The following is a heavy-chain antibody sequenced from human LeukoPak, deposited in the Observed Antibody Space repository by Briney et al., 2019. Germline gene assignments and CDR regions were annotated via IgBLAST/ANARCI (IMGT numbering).Heavy chain of an antibody. V-gene: IGHV4-39*01. CDR1: GDSISSSTYY. CDR3: ARWFRGYRDAFDI. D-gene: IGHD5-18*01. Sequence: SETLSLTCTVSGDSISSSTYYWDWIRQPPRKGLEWIGSIYYSGSTYYNPSLKSRVTISVDTSKNQFSLKLTSVTAADTAMYYCARWFRGYRDAFDIWGQGILVTVSS. J-gene: IGHJ3*02. CDR2: IYYSGST.